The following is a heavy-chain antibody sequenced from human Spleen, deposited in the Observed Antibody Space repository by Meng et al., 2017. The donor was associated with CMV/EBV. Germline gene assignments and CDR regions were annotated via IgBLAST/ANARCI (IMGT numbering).Heavy chain of an antibody. J-gene: IGHJ6*02. CDR2: ISSSGSTI. V-gene: IGHV3-48*03. D-gene: IGHD4-11*01. Sequence: GESLKISCAASGFTFSSYEMNWVRQAPGKGLEWVSYISSSGSTIYYADSVKGRFTISRDNAKNSLCLQMNSLRAEDTAVYYCARDGYSNYLYYYYYGMDVWGQGTTVTVSS. CDR1: GFTFSSYE. CDR3: ARDGYSNYLYYYYYGMDV.